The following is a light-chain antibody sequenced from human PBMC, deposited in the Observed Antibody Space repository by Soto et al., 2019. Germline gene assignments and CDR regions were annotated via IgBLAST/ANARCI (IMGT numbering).Light chain of an antibody. Sequence: EIVFTQSPATLSLSPGERATLSCRASQSISSNLAWYQQKPGQAPRLLIYDASTRATGIPNRYSGSGSGTDFTLTISRLEPEDFAVFYCQQYGDSPTFGQGTKVDIK. CDR3: QQYGDSPT. J-gene: IGKJ1*01. CDR1: QSISSN. V-gene: IGKV3-20*01. CDR2: DAS.